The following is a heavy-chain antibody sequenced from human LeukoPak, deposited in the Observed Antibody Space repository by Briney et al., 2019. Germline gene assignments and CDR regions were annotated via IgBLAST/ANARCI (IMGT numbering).Heavy chain of an antibody. V-gene: IGHV3-21*01. CDR2: ISSSRSYI. D-gene: IGHD1-1*01. CDR3: ARSSNWNDGNFDY. Sequence: GGSLRLSCAASGFTFSSYSMNWVRQAPGKGLEWVSSISSSRSYIYYADSVKGRFTISRDNAKNSLYLQMNSLRAEDTAVYYCARSSNWNDGNFDYWGQGTLVTVSS. J-gene: IGHJ4*02. CDR1: GFTFSSYS.